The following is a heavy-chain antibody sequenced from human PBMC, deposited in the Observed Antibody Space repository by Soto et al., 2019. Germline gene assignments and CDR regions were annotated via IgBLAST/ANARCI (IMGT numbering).Heavy chain of an antibody. CDR2: ISSSSSTI. D-gene: IGHD3-3*01. Sequence: GGALRLSCAASGFTFSSYSMNWVRQAPGKGLEWVSYISSSSSTICYADSVKGRFTISRDNAKNSLYLQMNSLRAEDTAVYYCARDLRFLEWPGNYFDYWGQGTLVTVSS. CDR1: GFTFSSYS. V-gene: IGHV3-48*01. CDR3: ARDLRFLEWPGNYFDY. J-gene: IGHJ4*02.